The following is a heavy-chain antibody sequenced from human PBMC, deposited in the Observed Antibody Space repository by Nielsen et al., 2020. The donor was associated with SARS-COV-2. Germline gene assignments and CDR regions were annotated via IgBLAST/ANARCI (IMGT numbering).Heavy chain of an antibody. CDR2: MNPNSGNT. J-gene: IGHJ5*02. Sequence: ASVKVSCKASGYPFTGYDIYWVRQAAGQGLEWMGWMNPNSGNTGYAPKFQGRVTMTRDTTISTAYMELRDLRSEDTAVYYCATSPPILAGGWFDPWGQGTLVTVSS. D-gene: IGHD3-3*01. V-gene: IGHV1-8*01. CDR3: ATSPPILAGGWFDP. CDR1: GYPFTGYD.